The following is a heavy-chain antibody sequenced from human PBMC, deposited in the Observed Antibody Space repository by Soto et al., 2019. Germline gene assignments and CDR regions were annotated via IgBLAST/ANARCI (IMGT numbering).Heavy chain of an antibody. V-gene: IGHV1-69*13. Sequence: SVKVSCKASGGTFSGYAINWVRRAPGQGLEWMGGIIPLFGTTNYAQNFQGRLTIAADESASTVYMELSSLASEDTAVYYCARDPVSKISDYENPWGQGTLVTVSS. CDR2: IIPLFGTT. CDR1: GGTFSGYA. J-gene: IGHJ5*02. D-gene: IGHD4-17*01. CDR3: ARDPVSKISDYENP.